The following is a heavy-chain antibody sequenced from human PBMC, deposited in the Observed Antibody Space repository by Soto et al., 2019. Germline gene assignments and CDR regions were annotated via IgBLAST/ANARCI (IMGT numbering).Heavy chain of an antibody. V-gene: IGHV2-5*02. J-gene: IGHJ4*02. D-gene: IGHD5-12*01. CDR2: IFWDDDK. Sequence: QITLKESGPTLVKPTQTLTLTCTFSGFSLSTSGVGVGWIRQPPGKALEWLALIFWDDDKRYSPSLKSRLTITTHTSKNQVVLTMTNMDPVDTATYYCAHKDIVATAFDYWGQGTLVTVSS. CDR3: AHKDIVATAFDY. CDR1: GFSLSTSGVG.